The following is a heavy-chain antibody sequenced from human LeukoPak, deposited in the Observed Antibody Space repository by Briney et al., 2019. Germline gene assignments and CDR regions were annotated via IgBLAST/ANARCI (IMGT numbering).Heavy chain of an antibody. D-gene: IGHD6-13*01. CDR2: IIPILGIA. CDR3: ARGIAAAGIDWFDP. Sequence: GASVKVSCKASGGTFSSYAISWVRQAPGQGLEWMGRIIPILGIANYAQKFQGRVTITADKSTSTAYMELSSLRSEDTAVYYCARGIAAAGIDWFDPWGQGTLVTVSS. CDR1: GGTFSSYA. V-gene: IGHV1-69*04. J-gene: IGHJ5*02.